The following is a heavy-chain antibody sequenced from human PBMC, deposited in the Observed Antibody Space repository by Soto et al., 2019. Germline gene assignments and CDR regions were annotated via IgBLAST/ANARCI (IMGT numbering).Heavy chain of an antibody. V-gene: IGHV1-69*01. CDR2: IIPIFGTA. CDR1: GGTFSSYA. D-gene: IGHD6-19*01. Sequence: QVQLVQSGAEVKKPGSSVKVSCKASGGTFSSYAISWVRQAPGQGLEWMGGIIPIFGTANYAQKFQGRVTITADESTSTAYMELSSLRSEDTAVYYCARIRLEAVDGYYYYGMDVWGQGTTVTVSS. CDR3: ARIRLEAVDGYYYYGMDV. J-gene: IGHJ6*02.